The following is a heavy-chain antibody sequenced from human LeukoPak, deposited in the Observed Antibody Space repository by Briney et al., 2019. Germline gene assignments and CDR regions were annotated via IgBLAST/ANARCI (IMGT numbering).Heavy chain of an antibody. CDR3: ARDHWGDDYDILTGYYNRGFDY. CDR2: ISWNSGTI. CDR1: GFTFDDYA. V-gene: IGHV3-9*01. D-gene: IGHD3-9*01. Sequence: GGSLRLSCAASGFTFDDYAMHWVRQAPGKGLEWVSGISWNSGTIGYGDSVKGRFTISRDNAKNSLYLQMNSLRAEDTAVYYCARDHWGDDYDILTGYYNRGFDYWGQGTLVTVSS. J-gene: IGHJ4*02.